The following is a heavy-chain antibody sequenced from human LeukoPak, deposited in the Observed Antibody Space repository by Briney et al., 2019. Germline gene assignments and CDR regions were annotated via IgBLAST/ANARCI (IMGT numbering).Heavy chain of an antibody. CDR3: ARVGGTSEFDY. CDR2: IYHSGTT. D-gene: IGHD2-2*01. CDR1: GDSISSSNW. Sequence: SGTLSLTCAVSGDSISSSNWWSWVRQPPGKGLEWIGEIYHSGTTNYNPSLKSRVTISVDTSKNQFSLKLSSVTAADTAVYYCARVGGTSEFDYWGQGTLVTVSS. J-gene: IGHJ4*02. V-gene: IGHV4-4*02.